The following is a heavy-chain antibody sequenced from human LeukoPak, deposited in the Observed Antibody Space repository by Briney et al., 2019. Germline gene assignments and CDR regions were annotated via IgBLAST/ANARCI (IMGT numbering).Heavy chain of an antibody. CDR1: GFTFSSYG. D-gene: IGHD6-19*01. V-gene: IGHV3-30*03. Sequence: GRSLRLSCAASGFTFSSYGMHWVRQAPGKGLGWVAVISYDGSNKYYADSVKGRFTISRDNSKNTLYLQMNSLRAEDTAVYYCAGGGIAVAANYWGQGTLVTVSS. J-gene: IGHJ4*02. CDR3: AGGGIAVAANY. CDR2: ISYDGSNK.